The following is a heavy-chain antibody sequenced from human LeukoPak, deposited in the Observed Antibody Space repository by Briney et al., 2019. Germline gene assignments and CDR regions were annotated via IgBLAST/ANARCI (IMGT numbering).Heavy chain of an antibody. CDR2: IWYDGSNK. V-gene: IGHV3-33*01. CDR1: VSTFSSYG. CDR3: ASSSGYLGDAFDI. Sequence: GGSLRLSCAASVSTFSSYGMHWVRQAPGKGLEWGAVIWYDGSNKYYADSVKGRFTISRDNSKNRLYLQVGSLRAEDMAVYYCASSSGYLGDAFDIWGQGTMVTVSS. J-gene: IGHJ3*02. D-gene: IGHD3-22*01.